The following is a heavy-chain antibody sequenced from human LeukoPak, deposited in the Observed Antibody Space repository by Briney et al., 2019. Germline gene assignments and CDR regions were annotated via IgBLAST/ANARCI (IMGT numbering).Heavy chain of an antibody. CDR3: ARAITIFDYYYMDV. CDR1: GDTFTTYD. Sequence: ASVKVTCNISGDTFTTYDINWVRQATGQGLEWMGWMNPKSGNTVYAQKFQGRLTLTRDISISTAYMELSSLRSEDTAVYFCARAITIFDYYYMDVWGKGTTVTVSS. V-gene: IGHV1-8*01. J-gene: IGHJ6*03. D-gene: IGHD3-3*01. CDR2: MNPKSGNT.